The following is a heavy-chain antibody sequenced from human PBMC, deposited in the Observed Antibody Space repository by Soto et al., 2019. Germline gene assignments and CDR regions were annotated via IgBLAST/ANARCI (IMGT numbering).Heavy chain of an antibody. V-gene: IGHV4-31*03. CDR3: ARCALYSSSWYYYYYGMDV. CDR2: IYYSGST. J-gene: IGHJ6*02. Sequence: QVQLQESGPGLVKPSQTLSLTCTVSGGSISSGGYYWSWIRQHPGKGLEWIGYIYYSGSTYYNPSLKSRVTISLDTSKNQFSLKLSSVTAADTAVYYCARCALYSSSWYYYYYGMDVWGQGTTVTVSS. D-gene: IGHD6-13*01. CDR1: GGSISSGGYY.